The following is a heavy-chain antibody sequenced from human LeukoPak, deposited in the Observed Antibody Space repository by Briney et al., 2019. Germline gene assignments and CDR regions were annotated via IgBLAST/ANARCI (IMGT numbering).Heavy chain of an antibody. CDR3: ARDGRQLVPFDY. J-gene: IGHJ4*02. V-gene: IGHV3-11*01. Sequence: GGSLGLSCATSGFTFSDYYMSWIRQAPGKGLEWVSYISSSGSTIYYADSVKGRFTISRDNAKNSLYLQMNSLRAEDTAVYYCARDGRQLVPFDYWGQGTLVTVSS. D-gene: IGHD6-6*01. CDR2: ISSSGSTI. CDR1: GFTFSDYY.